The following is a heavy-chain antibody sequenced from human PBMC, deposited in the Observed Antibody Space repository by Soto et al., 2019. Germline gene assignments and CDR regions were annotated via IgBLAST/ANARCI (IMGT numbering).Heavy chain of an antibody. CDR2: ILYDGSKK. J-gene: IGHJ6*02. CDR1: GFTVSSYG. D-gene: IGHD6-19*01. CDR3: VKDGSSGWPYFGDMDV. Sequence: SLRLSCAAAGFTVSSYGMHWVRQAPGKGLEWVAVILYDGSKKYYADSVKGRFTISRDNSKNTMYLQMSSLRGEDTALYYCVKDGSSGWPYFGDMDVWGRGTTVTVSS. V-gene: IGHV3-30*18.